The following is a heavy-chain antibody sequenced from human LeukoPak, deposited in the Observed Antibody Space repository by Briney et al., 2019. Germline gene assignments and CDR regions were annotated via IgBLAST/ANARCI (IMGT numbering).Heavy chain of an antibody. J-gene: IGHJ4*02. CDR1: GFTFSGFA. Sequence: PGGSLRLSCAAAGFTFSGFAMNWVRHAPAKGLEWVSAISDSGGSTYYADSVKGRFTISRDNSKNTLYLQMSSLRAEDTAVYYCARVRYNSGYIFDYRGQGTLVTVSS. D-gene: IGHD5-18*01. CDR2: ISDSGGST. V-gene: IGHV3-23*01. CDR3: ARVRYNSGYIFDY.